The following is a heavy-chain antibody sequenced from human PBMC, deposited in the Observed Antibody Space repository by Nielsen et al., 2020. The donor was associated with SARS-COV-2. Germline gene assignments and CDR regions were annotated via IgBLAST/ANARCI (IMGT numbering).Heavy chain of an antibody. CDR2: IRYDGSNK. CDR1: GFTFSSYG. V-gene: IGHV3-30*02. J-gene: IGHJ4*02. D-gene: IGHD3-10*01. CDR3: AKSLLRSGSGTY. Sequence: GESLKISCAASGFTFSSYGMHWVRQAPGKGLEWVAFIRYDGSNKYYADSVKGRFTISRDNSKNTLYLQMNSLRAEDTAVYYCAKSLLRSGSGTYWGQGTLVTVSS.